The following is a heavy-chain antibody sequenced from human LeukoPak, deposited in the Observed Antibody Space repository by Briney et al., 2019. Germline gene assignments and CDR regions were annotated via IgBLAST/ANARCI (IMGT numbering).Heavy chain of an antibody. CDR1: GGSISSYY. CDR3: ARGGSGSSRFDY. D-gene: IGHD3-10*01. Sequence: SETLSLTCTVSGGSISSYYWSWIRQPAGKGLEWIGRIYTSGSTNYNPSPKSRVTISVDNSKNQFSLKLTSVTAADTAVYYCARGGSGSSRFDYWGQGTLVTVSS. CDR2: IYTSGST. V-gene: IGHV4-4*07. J-gene: IGHJ4*02.